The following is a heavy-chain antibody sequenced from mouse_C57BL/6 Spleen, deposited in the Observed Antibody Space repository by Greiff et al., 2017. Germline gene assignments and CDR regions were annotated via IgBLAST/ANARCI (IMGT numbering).Heavy chain of an antibody. Sequence: QVQLQQSGPELVKPGASVKISCKASGYAFSSSWMNWVKQRPGKGLEWIGRIYPGDGDTNYNGKFKGKATLTADKSSSTAYMQLSSLTSEDSADYFCPRPQNKRFYCDSGGQGTTLPISS. V-gene: IGHV1-82*01. CDR1: GYAFSSSW. J-gene: IGHJ2*01. CDR2: IYPGDGDT. CDR3: PRPQNKRFYCDS.